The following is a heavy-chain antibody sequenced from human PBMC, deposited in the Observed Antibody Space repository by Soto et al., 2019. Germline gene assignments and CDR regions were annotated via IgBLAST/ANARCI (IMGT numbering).Heavy chain of an antibody. V-gene: IGHV1-69*01. CDR2: IIPIFGTA. Sequence: QVQLVQSGAEVKKPGSSVKVSCKASGGTFSSYAISWVRQAPGQGLEWMGGIIPIFGTANYAQKFQVRVTITADESTSTAYMELSSLRSEDTAVYYCARGGITMVRGLFDYWGQGTLVTVSS. CDR3: ARGGITMVRGLFDY. CDR1: GGTFSSYA. D-gene: IGHD3-10*01. J-gene: IGHJ4*02.